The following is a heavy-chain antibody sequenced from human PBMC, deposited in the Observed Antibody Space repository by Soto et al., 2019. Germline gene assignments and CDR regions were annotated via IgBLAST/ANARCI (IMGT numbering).Heavy chain of an antibody. D-gene: IGHD1-26*01. Sequence: QVQLQESGPGLVKPSETLSLTCTVSGGSISSYYWSWIRQPPGKGLEWIGYIYYSGNTNYNPSLRSRVTISADTVKNHCSLKLSSVTAAATAVYYCARVMGRFGRYFVGWGQGALVTVSS. V-gene: IGHV4-59*01. CDR3: ARVMGRFGRYFVG. CDR1: GGSISSYY. J-gene: IGHJ4*02. CDR2: IYYSGNT.